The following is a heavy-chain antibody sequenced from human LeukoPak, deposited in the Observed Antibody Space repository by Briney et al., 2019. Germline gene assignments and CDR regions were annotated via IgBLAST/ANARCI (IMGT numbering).Heavy chain of an antibody. CDR3: ARWVGYSNWFDP. J-gene: IGHJ5*02. Sequence: ASVRVSCKASGYTFSGYYMFRVRQAPGQGLEWMGWINPNGGGTNYAQKFQGRDTMSRDTSISTAYMELSRLTSDDTAVYYCARWVGYSNWFDPWGQGTLVTVSS. D-gene: IGHD2-15*01. V-gene: IGHV1-2*02. CDR1: GYTFSGYY. CDR2: INPNGGGT.